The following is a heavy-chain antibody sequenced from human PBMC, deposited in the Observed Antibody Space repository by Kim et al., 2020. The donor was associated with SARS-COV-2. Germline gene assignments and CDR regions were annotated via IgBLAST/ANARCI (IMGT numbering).Heavy chain of an antibody. Sequence: GGSLRLSCAASGFTVSSNYMSWVRQAPGKGLEWVSVIYSGGSTYYADSVKGRFTISRDNSKNTLYLQMNSLRAEDTAVYYCAARPDIVVVPADYYYYGMDVWGQGTTVTVSS. CDR2: IYSGGST. CDR1: GFTVSSNY. D-gene: IGHD2-2*01. CDR3: AARPDIVVVPADYYYYGMDV. V-gene: IGHV3-53*01. J-gene: IGHJ6*02.